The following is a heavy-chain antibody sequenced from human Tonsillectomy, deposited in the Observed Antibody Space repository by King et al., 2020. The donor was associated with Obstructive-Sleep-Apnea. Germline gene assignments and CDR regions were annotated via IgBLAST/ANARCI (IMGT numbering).Heavy chain of an antibody. CDR3: ARAKYSSSWGALDM. J-gene: IGHJ3*02. D-gene: IGHD6-13*01. Sequence: VQLVESGGGLVQPGGSLRLSCAASAFTVNSNYMNWVRQAPGKGLEWVSVIYSDGRTHYADSVKGRFTISRDNSKNTLYLQMNSLRAEDTAVYYCARAKYSSSWGALDMWGLGTMVTVSS. V-gene: IGHV3-66*01. CDR1: AFTVNSNY. CDR2: IYSDGRT.